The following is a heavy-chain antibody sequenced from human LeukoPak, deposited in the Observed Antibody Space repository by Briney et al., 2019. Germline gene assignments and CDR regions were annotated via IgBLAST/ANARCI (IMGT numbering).Heavy chain of an antibody. D-gene: IGHD6-19*01. CDR2: IFGSGGSA. J-gene: IGHJ4*02. Sequence: PGGSLRLFCAASGFTFSSYAMYWVRQAPGKGLEWVSGIFGSGGSAHYADSVKGRFTIFRDNSKNTVYLQMNSLRAEDTAVYYCAKTTVGYSSGRYPGWPVDYWGQGTLVTVSS. CDR3: AKTTVGYSSGRYPGWPVDY. V-gene: IGHV3-23*01. CDR1: GFTFSSYA.